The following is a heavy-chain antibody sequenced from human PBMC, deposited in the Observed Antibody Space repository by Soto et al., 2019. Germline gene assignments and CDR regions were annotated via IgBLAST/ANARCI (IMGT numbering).Heavy chain of an antibody. D-gene: IGHD3-9*01. CDR2: IYYSGST. J-gene: IGHJ5*02. CDR1: GGSISSSSYY. CDR3: ARHDLYRSHYDILTTINWFDP. V-gene: IGHV4-39*01. Sequence: QLQLQESGPGLVKPSETLSLTCTVSGGSISSSSYYWGWIRQPPGKGLEWIGSIYYSGSTYYNPSLKSRVTISVDTSKNQFSLKLSSVTAADTAVYYCARHDLYRSHYDILTTINWFDPWGQGTLVTVSS.